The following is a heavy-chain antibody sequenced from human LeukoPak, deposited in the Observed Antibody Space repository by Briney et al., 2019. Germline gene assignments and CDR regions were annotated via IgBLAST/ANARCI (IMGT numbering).Heavy chain of an antibody. CDR3: ARQTRYCSSTSCYAEGLNFDY. Sequence: PSETLSLTCTVSGGSISSGSYYWGWIRQPPGKWLEWIGSIYYSGSTYYNPSLKRRVTISVDASTNQFSLKLSSVTAADTAVYYCARQTRYCSSTSCYAEGLNFDYWGQGTLVTVSS. V-gene: IGHV4-39*01. D-gene: IGHD2-2*01. CDR2: IYYSGST. J-gene: IGHJ4*02. CDR1: GGSISSGSYY.